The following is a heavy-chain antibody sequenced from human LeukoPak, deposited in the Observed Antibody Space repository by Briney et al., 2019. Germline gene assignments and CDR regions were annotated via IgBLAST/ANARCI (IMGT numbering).Heavy chain of an antibody. CDR2: IYYDGST. J-gene: IGHJ4*02. CDR3: TRGLWDFDC. D-gene: IGHD3-10*01. Sequence: GGSLRLSCAASGLTVSSNYMTWVRQAPGKGLEWVSVIYYDGSTYYADSVKGRFTISRDNSKNTLYLQMNSLRAEDTAVYYCTRGLWDFDCWGQGTLVTVSS. CDR1: GLTVSSNY. V-gene: IGHV3-66*01.